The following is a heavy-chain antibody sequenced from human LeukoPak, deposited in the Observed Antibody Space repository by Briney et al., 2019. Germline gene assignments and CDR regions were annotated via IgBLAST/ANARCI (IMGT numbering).Heavy chain of an antibody. CDR2: ISGSGAST. CDR3: AKDRRWFGELKNWFDP. Sequence: GGSLRLSCAASGFTFSSYGMHWVRQAPGKGLEWVSGISGSGASTYYADSVKGRFTISRDNSKNTLYLQMNSLRAEDTAVYYCAKDRRWFGELKNWFDPWGQGTLVTVSS. J-gene: IGHJ5*02. V-gene: IGHV3-23*01. CDR1: GFTFSSYG. D-gene: IGHD3-10*01.